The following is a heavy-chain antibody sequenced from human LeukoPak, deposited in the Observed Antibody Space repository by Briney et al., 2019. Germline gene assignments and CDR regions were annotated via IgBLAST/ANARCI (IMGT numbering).Heavy chain of an antibody. CDR3: AKTKLRYFDWLFLGY. CDR1: GFTFSSYA. D-gene: IGHD3-9*01. J-gene: IGHJ4*02. Sequence: GGSLRLSCAASGFTFSSYAMSWVRQAPGKGLEWFSAISGSGGSTYYADSVKGRFTISRDNSKNTLYLQMNSLRAEDTAVYYCAKTKLRYFDWLFLGYWGQGTLVTVSS. CDR2: ISGSGGST. V-gene: IGHV3-23*01.